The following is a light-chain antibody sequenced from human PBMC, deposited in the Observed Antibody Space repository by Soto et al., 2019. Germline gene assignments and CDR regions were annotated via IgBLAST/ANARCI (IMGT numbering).Light chain of an antibody. J-gene: IGLJ2*01. Sequence: QSVLTQPPSVSAAPGQEVTISCSGSSSNIGNNFVSWYQHLPGTAPKLLIYDNNKRPSGIPDRFSGTKSGTSATLGITGLQTGDEAHYYCATWDSSLIAGVFGGGTKVT. CDR3: ATWDSSLIAGV. CDR2: DNN. CDR1: SSNIGNNF. V-gene: IGLV1-51*01.